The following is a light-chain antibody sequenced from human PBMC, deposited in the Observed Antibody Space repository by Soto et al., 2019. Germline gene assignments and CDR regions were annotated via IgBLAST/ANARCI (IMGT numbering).Light chain of an antibody. CDR1: QSVSSNY. J-gene: IGKJ1*01. Sequence: ILWTKSDGTRSVSPGVMAALSCRASQSVSSNYLAWYQQKPGQAPRLLIYGASSRVTGIPDRFSGSGSGTDFTLTIRRLEPEDLAVYYCQQYISSPRTFGQGTKVDIK. CDR3: QQYISSPRT. V-gene: IGKV3-20*01. CDR2: GAS.